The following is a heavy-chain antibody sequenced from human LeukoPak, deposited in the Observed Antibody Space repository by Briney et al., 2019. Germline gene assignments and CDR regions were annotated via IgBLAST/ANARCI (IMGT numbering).Heavy chain of an antibody. Sequence: GGSLRLSCAASGFTVSSNYMSWVRQAPRKGLEWVSVLYSGGGTYYADSVKGRFTISRDNSKNTLYLQMNSLRAEDTAVYYCAKDGVPAARGWFDPWGQGTLVTVSS. CDR3: AKDGVPAARGWFDP. V-gene: IGHV3-53*05. J-gene: IGHJ5*02. CDR1: GFTVSSNY. CDR2: LYSGGGT. D-gene: IGHD2-2*01.